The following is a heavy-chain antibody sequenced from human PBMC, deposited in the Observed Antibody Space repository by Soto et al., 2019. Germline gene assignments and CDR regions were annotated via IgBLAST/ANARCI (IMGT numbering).Heavy chain of an antibody. J-gene: IGHJ5*01. CDR1: GDSVSSNSAA. CDR2: TYYRSKWYN. V-gene: IGHV6-1*01. D-gene: IGHD1-7*01. CDR3: ARGTRASNQITGTTLEQEWFDS. Sequence: PSQTLSLTCAISGDSVSSNSAAWNWIRQSPSRGLERLGRTYYRSKWYNDYAVSVKSRITINPDTSKNQFSLQLNSVTPEDTAVYYCARGTRASNQITGTTLEQEWFDSWGQGTLVTVSS.